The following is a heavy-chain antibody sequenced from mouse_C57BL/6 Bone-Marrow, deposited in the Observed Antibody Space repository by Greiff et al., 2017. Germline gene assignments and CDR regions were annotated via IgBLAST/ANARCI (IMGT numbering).Heavy chain of an antibody. CDR2: ISSGSSTI. J-gene: IGHJ1*03. CDR1: GFTFSDYG. D-gene: IGHD2-4*01. Sequence: EVKVVESGGGLVKPGGSLKLSCAASGFTFSDYGMHWVRQAPEKGLEWVAYISSGSSTIYYADTVKGRFTISRDNAKNTLFLQMTSLRSEDTAMYYCARPGDDFYWYFDVWGTGTTVTVSS. CDR3: ARPGDDFYWYFDV. V-gene: IGHV5-17*01.